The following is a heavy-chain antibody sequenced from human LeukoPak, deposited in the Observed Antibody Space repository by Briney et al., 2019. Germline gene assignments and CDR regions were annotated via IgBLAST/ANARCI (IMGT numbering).Heavy chain of an antibody. CDR3: AAVVAGTYYYYGMDA. CDR2: IHSGGST. Sequence: GGSLRLSCAASGFTVSSSYMSWVRQAPGKGLEWVSVIHSGGSTYYADSVKGRFTISRDNSKNTLYLQMNSLRAEDTAVYYCAAVVAGTYYYYGMDAWGQGTTVTVSS. J-gene: IGHJ6*02. CDR1: GFTVSSSY. D-gene: IGHD2-15*01. V-gene: IGHV3-53*01.